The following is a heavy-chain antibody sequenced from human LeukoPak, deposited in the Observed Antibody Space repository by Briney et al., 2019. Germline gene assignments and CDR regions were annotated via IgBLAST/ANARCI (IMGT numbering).Heavy chain of an antibody. D-gene: IGHD7-27*01. J-gene: IGHJ4*02. V-gene: IGHV3-48*01. CDR2: IDSSSFTK. CDR1: GFTLSSYD. CDR3: ARGLNWGYFDY. Sequence: GGSLRLSCAASGFTLSSYDMIWVRQAPGEGREGISYIDSSSFTKYDADSVSYADSVKGRFTISRDNSKNTLYLQMNTLRAEDTAVYYCARGLNWGYFDYWGQGTLVTVSS.